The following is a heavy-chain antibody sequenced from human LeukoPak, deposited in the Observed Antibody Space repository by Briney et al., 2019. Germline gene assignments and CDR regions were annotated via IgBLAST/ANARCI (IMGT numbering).Heavy chain of an antibody. CDR3: ARSWMHSYGLMDV. CDR2: INHSGST. CDR1: GGSFSGYY. J-gene: IGHJ6*02. D-gene: IGHD5-18*01. V-gene: IGHV4-34*01. Sequence: PSETLSLTCAVYGGSFSGYYWSWIRQPPGKGLEWIGEINHSGSTNYNPSLKSRVTISVDTSKNQFSLKLSSVTAADTAVYYCARSWMHSYGLMDVWGHGTTVTVSS.